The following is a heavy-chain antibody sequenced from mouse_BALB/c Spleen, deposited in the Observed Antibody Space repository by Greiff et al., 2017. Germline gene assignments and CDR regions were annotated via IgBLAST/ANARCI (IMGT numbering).Heavy chain of an antibody. D-gene: IGHD2-2*01. CDR1: GYSITSDYG. Sequence: EVKLMESGPGLVKPSQSLSLTCTVTGYSITSDYGWNWIRQFPGNKLEWMGYISYSGSTSYNPSLKSRISITRDTSKNQFFLQLNSVTTEDTATYYCARSGGYDAAWFAYWGQGTLVTVSA. CDR3: ARSGGYDAAWFAY. V-gene: IGHV3-2*02. CDR2: ISYSGST. J-gene: IGHJ3*01.